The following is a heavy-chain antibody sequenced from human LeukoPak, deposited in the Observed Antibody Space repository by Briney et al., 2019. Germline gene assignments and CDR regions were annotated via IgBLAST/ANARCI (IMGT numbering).Heavy chain of an antibody. J-gene: IGHJ5*02. CDR2: ISLDGSTE. D-gene: IGHD3-10*01. V-gene: IGHV3-30-3*01. Sequence: GSLRLSCVASGFSLSNLQMYWVRQAPGKGLEWVSIISLDGSTEFYADSVKGRFTISRDTASNTMHLEMNNLRIEDTAVYYCMRDYMGWFDPWGQGSLVTVSS. CDR1: GFSLSNLQ. CDR3: MRDYMGWFDP.